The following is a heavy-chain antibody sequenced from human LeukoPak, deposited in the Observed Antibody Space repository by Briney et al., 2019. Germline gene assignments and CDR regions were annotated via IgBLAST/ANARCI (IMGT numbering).Heavy chain of an antibody. V-gene: IGHV3-33*01. CDR2: IWYDGSNK. J-gene: IGHJ6*02. CDR1: GFTFSSYG. Sequence: GRSLRLSCAASGFTFSSYGMHWVRQAPGKGLEWVAVIWYDGSNKYYADSVKGRFTISRDNPKNTLYLQMNSLRAEDTAVYYCARSGSIAVAGTAGVAYYGMDVWGQGTTVTVSS. D-gene: IGHD6-19*01. CDR3: ARSGSIAVAGTAGVAYYGMDV.